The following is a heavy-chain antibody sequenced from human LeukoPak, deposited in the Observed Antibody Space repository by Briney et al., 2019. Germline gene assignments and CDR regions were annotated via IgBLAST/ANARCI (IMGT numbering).Heavy chain of an antibody. CDR1: GFTFGSYS. V-gene: IGHV3-48*01. CDR2: ISSSSSTI. CDR3: ARDSEQQQLDYYYYGMDV. Sequence: GGSLRLSCAASGFTFGSYSMNWVRQAPGKGLEWVSYISSSSSTIYYADSVKGRFTISRDNSKNTLYLQMNSLRAEDTAVYYCARDSEQQQLDYYYYGMDVWGQGTAVTVSS. J-gene: IGHJ6*02. D-gene: IGHD6-13*01.